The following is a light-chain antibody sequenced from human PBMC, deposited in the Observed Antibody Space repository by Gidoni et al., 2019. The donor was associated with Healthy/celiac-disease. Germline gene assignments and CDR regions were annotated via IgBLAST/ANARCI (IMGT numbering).Light chain of an antibody. CDR1: QSVSSSY. CDR2: GAS. V-gene: IGKV3-20*01. J-gene: IGKJ2*01. CDR3: QQYRSSPLYT. Sequence: EMVLTQSLGTLSLSPGERATRSCRASQSVSSSYLAWYQQKPGQAPRLLIYGASSRATGIPDMFSGCGSGTYFTLTIRRLEPEDFAVYYCQQYRSSPLYTFGQGTKLEIK.